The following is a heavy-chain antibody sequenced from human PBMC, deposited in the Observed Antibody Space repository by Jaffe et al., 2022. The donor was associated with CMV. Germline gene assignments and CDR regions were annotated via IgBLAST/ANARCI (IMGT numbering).Heavy chain of an antibody. J-gene: IGHJ4*02. CDR1: GGTFSSYA. D-gene: IGHD2-15*01. V-gene: IGHV1-69*09. CDR2: IIPILGIA. Sequence: QVQLVQSGAEVKKPGSSVKVSCKASGGTFSSYAISWVRQAPGQGLEWMGRIIPILGIANYAQKFQGRVTITADKSTSTAYMELSSLRSEDTAVYYCARDLAQDCSGGSCYGYWGQGTLVTVSS. CDR3: ARDLAQDCSGGSCYGY.